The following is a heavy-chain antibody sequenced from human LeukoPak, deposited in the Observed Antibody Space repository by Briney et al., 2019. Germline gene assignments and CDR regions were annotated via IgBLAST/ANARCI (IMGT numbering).Heavy chain of an antibody. CDR2: IYPGDSDT. V-gene: IGHV5-51*01. CDR1: GYSFTSYW. J-gene: IGHJ4*02. D-gene: IGHD2-15*01. Sequence: GESLKISCKGSGYSFTSYWIGWVRQMPGKGLEWMGIIYPGDSDTRYSPYFQGQVTISADKSISTAYLQWSSLKASDTAMYYCARLIGYCSGGSCDNRIDYWGQGTLVTVSS. CDR3: ARLIGYCSGGSCDNRIDY.